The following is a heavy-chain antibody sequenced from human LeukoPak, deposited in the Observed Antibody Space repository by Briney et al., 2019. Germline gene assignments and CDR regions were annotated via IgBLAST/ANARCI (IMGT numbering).Heavy chain of an antibody. V-gene: IGHV4-39*07. J-gene: IGHJ4*02. CDR2: INHSGST. CDR1: GGSISRSIYY. Sequence: PSETLSLTCTVSGGSISRSIYYWSWIRQPPGKGLEWIGEINHSGSTNYNPSLKSRVTISVDTSKNQFSLKLSSVTAADTAVYYCARGRGDYWGQGTLVTVSS. CDR3: ARGRGDY.